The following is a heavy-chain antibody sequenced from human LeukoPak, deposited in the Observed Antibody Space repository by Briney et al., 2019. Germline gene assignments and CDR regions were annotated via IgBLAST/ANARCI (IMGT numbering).Heavy chain of an antibody. V-gene: IGHV4-39*07. J-gene: IGHJ4*02. CDR1: GGSISSSSYY. Sequence: SETLSLTCTVSGGSISSSSYYWGWIRQPPGKGLEWIGSIYYSGSTYYNPSLKSRVTISVDTSKNQFSLKLSSVTAADTAVYYCARGRMITFGGVIVPFDYWGQGTLVTVSS. CDR2: IYYSGST. CDR3: ARGRMITFGGVIVPFDY. D-gene: IGHD3-16*02.